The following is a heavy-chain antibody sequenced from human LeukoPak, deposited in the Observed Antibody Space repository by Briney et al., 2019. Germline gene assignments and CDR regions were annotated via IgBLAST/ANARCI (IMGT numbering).Heavy chain of an antibody. CDR1: GGSISSGGYS. J-gene: IGHJ6*02. CDR2: IYHSGST. D-gene: IGHD4-11*01. CDR3: ASLSMTTQRMDV. Sequence: PSETLSLTCAVSGGSISSGGYSWSWIRQPPGKGLEWIGYIYHSGSTYYNPSLKSRVTISVDRSKNQFSLKLSSVTAADTAVHYCASLSMTTQRMDVWGQGTTVTVSS. V-gene: IGHV4-30-2*01.